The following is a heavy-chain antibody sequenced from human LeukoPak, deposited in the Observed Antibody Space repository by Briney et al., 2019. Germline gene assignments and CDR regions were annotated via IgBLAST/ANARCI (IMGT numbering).Heavy chain of an antibody. CDR2: ISYDGSNK. J-gene: IGHJ4*02. D-gene: IGHD3-9*01. CDR1: GSTFSTYA. V-gene: IGHV3-30*04. Sequence: PGGSLRLSCAASGSTFSTYAMHWVRQAPGKGLEWVALISYDGSNKYYADSVKGRFTISRDNSKNTLSQQMNSLRAEDTAVYYCAGRYYDILTGGREGFDYWGQGTLVTVSS. CDR3: AGRYYDILTGGREGFDY.